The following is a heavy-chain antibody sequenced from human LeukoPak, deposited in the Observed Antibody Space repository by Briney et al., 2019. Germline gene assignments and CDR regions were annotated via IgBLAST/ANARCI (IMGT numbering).Heavy chain of an antibody. CDR2: ISGSGGST. CDR3: AKAPITGRLRGSFDY. CDR1: RFTFSSYA. V-gene: IGHV3-23*01. Sequence: PGGSLRLSCAASRFTFSSYAMSWARQAPGKGLEWVSAISGSGGSTYYADSVKGRFTISRDNSKNTLYLQMNSLRAEDTAVYYCAKAPITGRLRGSFDYWGQGTLVTVSS. J-gene: IGHJ4*02. D-gene: IGHD1-26*01.